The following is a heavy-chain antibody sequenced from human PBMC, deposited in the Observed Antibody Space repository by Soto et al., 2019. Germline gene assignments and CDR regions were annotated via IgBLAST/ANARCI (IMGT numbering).Heavy chain of an antibody. J-gene: IGHJ6*02. D-gene: IGHD1-26*01. CDR2: ISAYNCNT. V-gene: IGHV1-18*01. Sequence: ASVKVSCKASGYTFTSYGLSWVRQAPGQGLEWMGWISAYNCNTHYAQKLQGRVTMTTDTSTSTAYMKRRSPRSDDTAVYYCARGSGSDFYYYYGMDVWGQGTTVTVSS. CDR1: GYTFTSYG. CDR3: ARGSGSDFYYYYGMDV.